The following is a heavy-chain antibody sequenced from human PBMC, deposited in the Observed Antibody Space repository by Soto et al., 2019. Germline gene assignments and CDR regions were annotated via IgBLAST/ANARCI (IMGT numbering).Heavy chain of an antibody. CDR3: ARGVSAGVDY. CDR2: MQPSTGRT. CDR1: GYSFTSLD. V-gene: IGHV1-8*01. Sequence: ASVKVSCKASGYSFTSLDVNWVRQTAGQGLEWMGWMQPSTGRTGYAQKFQGRVTMTRDTSINTAYMELTTLTSDDTAFYYCARGVSAGVDYWGQGTLVTVS. J-gene: IGHJ4*02. D-gene: IGHD1-26*01.